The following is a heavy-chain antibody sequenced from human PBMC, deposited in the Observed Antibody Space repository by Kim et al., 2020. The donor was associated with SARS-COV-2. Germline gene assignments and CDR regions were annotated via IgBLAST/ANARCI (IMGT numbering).Heavy chain of an antibody. Sequence: YAGSVEGRFTVSRDNAKNTLYLQMDSLGAEDTALYYCAKDHESSGWPTFDYWGQGTLVTVSS. V-gene: IGHV3-23*01. CDR3: AKDHESSGWPTFDY. D-gene: IGHD3-22*01. J-gene: IGHJ4*02.